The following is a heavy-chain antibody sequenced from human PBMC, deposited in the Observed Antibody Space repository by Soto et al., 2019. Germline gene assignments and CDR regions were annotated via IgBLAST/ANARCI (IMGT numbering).Heavy chain of an antibody. V-gene: IGHV4-39*07. CDR3: ARVKGYDFWSGYYGLNDYYYGMDV. CDR2: IYYSGST. J-gene: IGHJ6*02. D-gene: IGHD3-3*01. Sequence: PSETLSLTCTVSGGSISSNNYYWGWIRQPPGKGLEWIGSIYYSGSTNYNPSLKTRVTISVDTSKNQFSLKLSSVTAADTAVYYCARVKGYDFWSGYYGLNDYYYGMDVWGQGTTVTVSS. CDR1: GGSISSNNYY.